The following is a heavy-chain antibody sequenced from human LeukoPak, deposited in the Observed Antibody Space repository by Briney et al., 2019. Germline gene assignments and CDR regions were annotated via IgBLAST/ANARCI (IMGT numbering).Heavy chain of an antibody. D-gene: IGHD4-17*01. CDR1: GFTFSSYS. V-gene: IGHV3-48*01. Sequence: GGSLRLFCAASGFTFSSYSMNWVRQAPGKGLEWVSYISSSSSTIYYADSVKGRFTISRDNAKNSLYLQMNSLRAEDTAVYYCARDNGDYYTTWFDPWGQGTLVTVPS. CDR2: ISSSSSTI. J-gene: IGHJ5*02. CDR3: ARDNGDYYTTWFDP.